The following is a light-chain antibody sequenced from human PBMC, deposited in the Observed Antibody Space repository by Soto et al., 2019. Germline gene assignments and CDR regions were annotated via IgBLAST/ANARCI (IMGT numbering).Light chain of an antibody. CDR1: QSISIW. Sequence: DLPMTQSPATLSASVGDRVTITSRASQSISIWLAWYQQKPGKDPKILIYKASSLESGVPSRFSGSGSGQEFTLTISSLQPDEFATYYCQQYSTYTPRTFGQAPKV. J-gene: IGKJ1*01. CDR2: KAS. CDR3: QQYSTYTPRT. V-gene: IGKV1-5*03.